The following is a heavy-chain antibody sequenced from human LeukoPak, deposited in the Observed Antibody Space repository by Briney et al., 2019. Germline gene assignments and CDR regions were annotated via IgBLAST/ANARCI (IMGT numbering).Heavy chain of an antibody. V-gene: IGHV4-59*01. CDR3: ARGPNLSIYYYYYYMDV. D-gene: IGHD4-11*01. CDR2: VYYSGST. Sequence: SETLSLTCTVSGGSISSYYWTWIRQPPGKALEWIGYVYYSGSTYYNPSLKSRVTISVDTSKNQFSLKLSSVTAADTAVYYCARGPNLSIYYYYYYMDVWGKGTTVTVSS. CDR1: GGSISSYY. J-gene: IGHJ6*03.